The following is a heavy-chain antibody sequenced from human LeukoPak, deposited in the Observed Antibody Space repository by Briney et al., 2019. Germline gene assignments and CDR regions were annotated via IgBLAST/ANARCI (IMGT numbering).Heavy chain of an antibody. D-gene: IGHD1-26*01. CDR1: GFTFSSYA. V-gene: IGHV3-23*01. CDR3: ASSLGALWYFDL. CDR2: ISGSGGST. J-gene: IGHJ2*01. Sequence: GGSLRLSCAASGFTFSSYAMSWVRQAPGKGLEWVSAISGSGGSTYYADSVKGRFTSSRDNAKNSLYLQMNSLRAEDTAVYYCASSLGALWYFDLWGRGTLVTVSS.